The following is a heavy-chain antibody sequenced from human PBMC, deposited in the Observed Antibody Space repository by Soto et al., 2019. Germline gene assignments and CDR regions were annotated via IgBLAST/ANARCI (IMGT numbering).Heavy chain of an antibody. CDR2: IYYSGST. Sequence: KGLEWIGYIYYSGSTNYNPSLKSRVTISVDTSKNQFSLKLSSVTAADTAVYYCASTYYDSSGYYFYDPRKDVPSFSAYWRHRTPVTVSS. CDR3: ASTYYDSSGYYFYDPRKDVPSFSAY. V-gene: IGHV4-59*08. D-gene: IGHD3-22*01. J-gene: IGHJ4*01.